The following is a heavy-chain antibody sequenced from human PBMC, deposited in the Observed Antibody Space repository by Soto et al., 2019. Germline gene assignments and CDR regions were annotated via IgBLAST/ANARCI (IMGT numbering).Heavy chain of an antibody. J-gene: IGHJ5*02. CDR1: GFTFTNYG. Sequence: QVQLVESGGGVVQPGKSLRLSCAASGFTFTNYGLHWVRQAPGKGLEWVAVIWYDGSNKYYADSVKGRFTISRDNAKKTVYLQMSGLRVEDTAVYYCVRDAGMIRGDHWGQGTLVTVSS. D-gene: IGHD3-10*01. V-gene: IGHV3-33*01. CDR2: IWYDGSNK. CDR3: VRDAGMIRGDH.